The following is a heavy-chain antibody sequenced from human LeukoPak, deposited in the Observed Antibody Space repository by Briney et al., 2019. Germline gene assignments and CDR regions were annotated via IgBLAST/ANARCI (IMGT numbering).Heavy chain of an antibody. J-gene: IGHJ3*02. V-gene: IGHV4-31*03. D-gene: IGHD2-2*01. CDR3: ATPYCSSISCLDVFSM. CDR2: KYYSGSA. Sequence: SETLSLTCNVSGVSVSDGRYHWTWIRQHPGKGLEWIGYKYYSGSAKYNPSLKSRLTISVDTSKNQFSLQLTSVTAADTATYYCATPYCSSISCLDVFSMWGQGTRVTVSS. CDR1: GVSVSDGRYH.